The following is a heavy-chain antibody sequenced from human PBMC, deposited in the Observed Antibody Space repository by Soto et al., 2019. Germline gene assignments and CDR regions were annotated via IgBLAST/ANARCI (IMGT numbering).Heavy chain of an antibody. V-gene: IGHV3-74*01. Sequence: PGGSLRLSCAASGLTFSSYWMHWARQAPGKGLVWVSRMYTDASSATYADSVKGRFTISRDNAKNTLFLQIDSLRTEDTAVYYCVRGNSGYGNFDYWGEGTLVTVSS. CDR3: VRGNSGYGNFDY. CDR1: GLTFSSYW. CDR2: MYTDASSA. D-gene: IGHD5-12*01. J-gene: IGHJ4*02.